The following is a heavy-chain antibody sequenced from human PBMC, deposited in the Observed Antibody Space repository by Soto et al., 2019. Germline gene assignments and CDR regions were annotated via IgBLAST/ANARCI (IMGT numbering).Heavy chain of an antibody. J-gene: IGHJ4*02. CDR1: GGSISSSSYY. CDR3: ARQGEITMIVVVIPPADY. D-gene: IGHD3-22*01. Sequence: SETLSLTCTVSGGSISSSSYYWGWIRQPPWKGLEWIGSIYYSGSTYYNPSLKSRITISVDTSKNQFSLKLSSVTAADTAVYYCARQGEITMIVVVIPPADYWGQGTLVTVSS. V-gene: IGHV4-39*01. CDR2: IYYSGST.